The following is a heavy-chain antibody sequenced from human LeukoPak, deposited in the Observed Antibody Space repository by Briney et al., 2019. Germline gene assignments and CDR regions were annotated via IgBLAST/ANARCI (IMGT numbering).Heavy chain of an antibody. CDR3: ARSYGASVRSGCAY. D-gene: IGHD5-18*01. CDR2: INPNGGST. V-gene: IGHV1-46*01. J-gene: IGHJ4*02. CDR1: GYTFTYYY. Sequence: ASVKVSCKASGYTFTYYYMHWVRQAPGQGLEWMGIINPNGGSTSYAQKFQGRVTMTRDTSTSTVYMELSSLTSEDPAVYYCARSYGASVRSGCAYWGQGTLVTVSS.